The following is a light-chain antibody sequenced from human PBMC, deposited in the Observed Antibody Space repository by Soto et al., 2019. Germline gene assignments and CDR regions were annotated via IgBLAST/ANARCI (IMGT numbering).Light chain of an antibody. CDR2: SNH. J-gene: IGLJ1*01. CDR3: AAWDDSLNGSV. Sequence: QSALTQPPSASGTPGQTVTVSCSGSSSNIGSYTVNWYQQLPGTAPKLVIYSNHQRPSGVPDRFSGSKSGTSASLAISGLQSEDEADYYCAAWDDSLNGSVFGSGTRSPS. V-gene: IGLV1-44*01. CDR1: SSNIGSYT.